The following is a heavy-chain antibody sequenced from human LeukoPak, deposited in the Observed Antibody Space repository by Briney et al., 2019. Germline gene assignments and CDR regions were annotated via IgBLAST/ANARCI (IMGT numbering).Heavy chain of an antibody. Sequence: GGSLRLSCAASGFTFSSYDMNWVRQAPGKGLEWVSYIRTSSTTIYYADSVKGRFTVSRDNAKNSLYLQMNSLRAEDTAVYYCANLYYYGSGSYDYFDYWGQGTLVTVSS. J-gene: IGHJ4*02. D-gene: IGHD3-10*01. CDR1: GFTFSSYD. CDR3: ANLYYYGSGSYDYFDY. CDR2: IRTSSTTI. V-gene: IGHV3-48*01.